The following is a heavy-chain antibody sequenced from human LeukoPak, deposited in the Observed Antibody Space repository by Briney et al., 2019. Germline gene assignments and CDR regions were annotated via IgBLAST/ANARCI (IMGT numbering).Heavy chain of an antibody. J-gene: IGHJ4*02. CDR1: GGSFSGYY. CDR3: ARGFSSSWYGDY. D-gene: IGHD6-13*01. Sequence: PSETLSLTCAVYGGSFSGYYWSWIRQPPGKGLEWIGEINHSGSTNYNPSLKSRVTISVDTSKNQFSLKLSSATAADTAVYYCARGFSSSWYGDYWGQGTLVTVSS. V-gene: IGHV4-34*01. CDR2: INHSGST.